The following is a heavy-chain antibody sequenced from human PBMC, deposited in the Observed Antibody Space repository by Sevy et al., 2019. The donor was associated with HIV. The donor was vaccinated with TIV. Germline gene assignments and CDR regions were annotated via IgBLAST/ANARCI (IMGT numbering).Heavy chain of an antibody. CDR2: IYIGHNT. D-gene: IGHD3-3*01. Sequence: GGSLRLSCAASGLSVSDNFMSWVRQAPGKGLEWVSVIYIGHNTYYADSVKGRFTISRDNAKNTFYLQMNSLRVEDTAVYYCARGKHVSDYYGSFDYWGQGTLVTVSS. J-gene: IGHJ4*02. CDR1: GLSVSDNF. V-gene: IGHV3-53*01. CDR3: ARGKHVSDYYGSFDY.